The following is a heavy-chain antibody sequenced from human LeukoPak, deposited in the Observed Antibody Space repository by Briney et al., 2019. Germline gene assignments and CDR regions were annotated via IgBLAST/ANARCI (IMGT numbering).Heavy chain of an antibody. CDR3: ADGWNYYYMDV. CDR1: GGSISTSNYY. CDR2: IYTSGST. V-gene: IGHV4-61*02. J-gene: IGHJ6*03. Sequence: PSETLSLTCTVSGGSISTSNYYWGWIRQPAGKGLEWIGRIYTSGSTNYNPSLKSRVTISVDTSKNQFSLKLSSVTAADTAVYYCADGWNYYYMDVWGKGTTVTISS. D-gene: IGHD3-3*01.